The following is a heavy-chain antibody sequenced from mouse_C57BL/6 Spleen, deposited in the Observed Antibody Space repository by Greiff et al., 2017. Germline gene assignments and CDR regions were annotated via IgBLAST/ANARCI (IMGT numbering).Heavy chain of an antibody. D-gene: IGHD2-4*01. J-gene: IGHJ2*01. CDR3: ARQIYYDYDRLLDY. V-gene: IGHV1-85*01. CDR1: GYTFTSYD. Sequence: QVQLKESGPELVKPGASVKLSCKASGYTFTSYDINWVKQRPGQGLEWIGWIYPRDGSTKYNEKFKGKATLTVDTSSSTAYMELHSLTSEDSAVYFCARQIYYDYDRLLDYWGQGTTLTVSS. CDR2: IYPRDGST.